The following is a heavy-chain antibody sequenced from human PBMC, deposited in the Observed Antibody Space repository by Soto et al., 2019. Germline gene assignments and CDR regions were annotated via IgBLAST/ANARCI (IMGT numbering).Heavy chain of an antibody. CDR3: ARLGIVVVPAAIVSIYAFDI. J-gene: IGHJ3*02. D-gene: IGHD2-2*02. Sequence: ASVKVSCKASGYTFTSYAMHWVRQAPGQRLEWMGWINAGNGNTKYSQKFQGRVTITRDTSASTAYMELSSLRSEDTAVYYSARLGIVVVPAAIVSIYAFDICGQGTMVTVSS. V-gene: IGHV1-3*01. CDR2: INAGNGNT. CDR1: GYTFTSYA.